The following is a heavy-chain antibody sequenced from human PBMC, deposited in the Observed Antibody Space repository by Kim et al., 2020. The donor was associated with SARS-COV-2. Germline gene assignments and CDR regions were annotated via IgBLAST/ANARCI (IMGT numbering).Heavy chain of an antibody. V-gene: IGHV5-51*01. CDR3: ARCPDSSSEYYFDY. Sequence: PTFQAQVTITADKSLSTAYLQWSSLKASDTAMYYCARCPDSSSEYYFDYWGQGTLVTVSS. J-gene: IGHJ4*02. D-gene: IGHD6-6*01.